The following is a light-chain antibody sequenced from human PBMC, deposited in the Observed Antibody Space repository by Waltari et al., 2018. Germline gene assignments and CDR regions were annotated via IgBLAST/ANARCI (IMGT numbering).Light chain of an antibody. CDR2: GAS. CDR3: QHYNNWPLT. J-gene: IGKJ4*01. CDR1: QSINTN. Sequence: EIVMTQSPATLSVSPGEGATLPCRARQSINTNLAWYQQKPGQPPRLLIFGASTRATGIPDRFSGSGSGTEFTLTISSLQSEDFAAYFCQHYNNWPLTFGGGTKVEIK. V-gene: IGKV3-15*01.